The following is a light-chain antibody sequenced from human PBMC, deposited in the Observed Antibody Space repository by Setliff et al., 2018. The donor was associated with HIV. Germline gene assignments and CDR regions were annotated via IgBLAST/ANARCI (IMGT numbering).Light chain of an antibody. CDR1: QSVLYSYSNKSY. CDR2: WAS. Sequence: DIVMTQSPDSLAVSLGERATINCKSSQSVLYSYSNKSYLAWYQKKPGQPPKLLIYWASTRESGVPDRFSGSGSGTDFTLTISSLQAEDVAVYYCHHRTFGPGTKVDIK. CDR3: HHRT. V-gene: IGKV4-1*01. J-gene: IGKJ1*01.